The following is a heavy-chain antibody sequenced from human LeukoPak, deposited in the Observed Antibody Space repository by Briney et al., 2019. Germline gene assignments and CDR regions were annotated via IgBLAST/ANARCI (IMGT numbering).Heavy chain of an antibody. CDR3: AKKPTLHILVLTAIDY. J-gene: IGHJ4*02. CDR1: GGSISSSSYY. Sequence: PSETLSLTCTVSGGSISSSSYYWGWIRQPPGKGLEWIGNIYYSGSTYYNPSLKSRATISVDTSKNQFYLKLSSVTAADTAVYYCAKKPTLHILVLTAIDYWGQGTRATVSS. V-gene: IGHV4-39*01. CDR2: IYYSGST. D-gene: IGHD2-21*02.